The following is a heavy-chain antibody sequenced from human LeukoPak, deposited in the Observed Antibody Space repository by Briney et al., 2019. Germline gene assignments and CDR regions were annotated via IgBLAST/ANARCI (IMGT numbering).Heavy chain of an antibody. Sequence: SETLSLTCTVSGGSIRTYHWSWLRQPAGEGLEWIGHIYTGRSANSNPSLKSRVTMSVDPSKNQISLKLRSVTAADTAVYYCARADGSTSWFDYWGQGALVIVSS. CDR3: ARADGSTSWFDY. V-gene: IGHV4-4*07. CDR2: IYTGRSA. D-gene: IGHD2-2*01. CDR1: GGSIRTYH. J-gene: IGHJ4*02.